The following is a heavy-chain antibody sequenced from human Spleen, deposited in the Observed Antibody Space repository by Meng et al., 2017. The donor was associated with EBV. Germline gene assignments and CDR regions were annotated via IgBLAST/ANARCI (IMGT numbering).Heavy chain of an antibody. CDR1: GYTFSGYY. CDR2: INPRSGGT. D-gene: IGHD5-18*01. J-gene: IGHJ5*01. Sequence: HVQLLQSGAEVKKPGASVKVSCKTSGYTFSGYYIHWVRQAPGHGLEWMGRINPRSGGTNYAQKFQGRVTMTRDTSITTAYMDLSRLRSDDTAVYFCVRDTAMVNWLEFWGRGTLVTVSS. V-gene: IGHV1-2*06. CDR3: VRDTAMVNWLEF.